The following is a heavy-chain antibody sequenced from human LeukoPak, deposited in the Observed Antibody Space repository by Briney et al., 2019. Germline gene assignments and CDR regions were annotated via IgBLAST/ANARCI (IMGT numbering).Heavy chain of an antibody. CDR3: ARTYSLAAGLDP. J-gene: IGHJ5*02. V-gene: IGHV4-34*01. CDR1: GGSFSGYY. D-gene: IGHD6-13*01. CDR2: IYHSGST. Sequence: PSETLSLTCAVYGGSFSGYYWSWIRQPPGKGLEWIGSIYHSGSTYYNPSLKSRVTISVDTSKNQFSLKLSSVTAADMAVYYCARTYSLAAGLDPWGQGTLVTVSS.